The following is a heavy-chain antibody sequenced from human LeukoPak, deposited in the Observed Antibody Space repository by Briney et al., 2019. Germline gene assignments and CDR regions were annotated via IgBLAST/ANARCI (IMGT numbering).Heavy chain of an antibody. D-gene: IGHD3-22*01. CDR1: GYTLTELS. CDR3: ATRYYVSSGPHY. CDR2: FDPEDGET. V-gene: IGHV1-24*01. Sequence: ASVKVSCKVSGYTLTELSMHWVRQAPGKGLEWMGGFDPEDGETIYAQKFQGRVTMTEDTSTDTAYMELSSLRSEDTAVYYCATRYYVSSGPHYWGQGTLVTVSS. J-gene: IGHJ4*02.